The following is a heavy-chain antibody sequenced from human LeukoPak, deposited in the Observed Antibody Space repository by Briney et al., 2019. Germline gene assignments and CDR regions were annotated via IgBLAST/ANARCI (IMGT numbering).Heavy chain of an antibody. Sequence: SETLSLTCTVSGGSISSYYWGWIRQPPGKGLEWIGSIYYSGSTYYNPSLKSRVTISVDTSKNQFSLKLSSVTAADTAVYYCARAVAGTQVFDYWGQGTLVTVSS. CDR2: IYYSGST. CDR3: ARAVAGTQVFDY. J-gene: IGHJ4*02. V-gene: IGHV4-39*07. CDR1: GGSISSYY. D-gene: IGHD6-19*01.